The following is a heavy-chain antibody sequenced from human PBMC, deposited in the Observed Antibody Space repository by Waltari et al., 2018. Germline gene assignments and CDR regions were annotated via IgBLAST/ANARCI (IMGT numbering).Heavy chain of an antibody. CDR1: GFTFSSYG. D-gene: IGHD3-22*01. J-gene: IGHJ6*02. Sequence: QVQLVESGGGVVKPGRSLRLSCAASGFTFSSYGMHWVRQAPGKGMEWVAVIAYDGSNKYYADSVKGRFTISRDNSKNTLYLQMNRLRAEDTAVYYFAKDLLLRRYDSRGYYYPPYSYGMDVWGQGTTVTVSS. CDR3: AKDLLLRRYDSRGYYYPPYSYGMDV. CDR2: IAYDGSNK. V-gene: IGHV3-30*18.